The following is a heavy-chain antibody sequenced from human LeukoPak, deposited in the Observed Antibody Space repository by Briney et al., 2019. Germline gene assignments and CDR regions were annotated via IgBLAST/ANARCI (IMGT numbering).Heavy chain of an antibody. V-gene: IGHV3-30-3*01. CDR3: AKESGALGAPLYDY. D-gene: IGHD4/OR15-4a*01. CDR1: GFTFSSYA. Sequence: GRSLRLSCAASGFTFSSYAMHWVRQAPGKGLERVAVISYDGSNKYYADSVKGRFTISRDNSKNMLYLQMNSLRAEDTAVYYCAKESGALGAPLYDYWGQGILVTGSS. J-gene: IGHJ4*02. CDR2: ISYDGSNK.